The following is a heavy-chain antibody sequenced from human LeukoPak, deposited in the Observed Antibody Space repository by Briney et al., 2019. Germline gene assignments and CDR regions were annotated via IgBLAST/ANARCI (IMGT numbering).Heavy chain of an antibody. CDR2: IYTSGST. CDR1: GGSISSGSYY. D-gene: IGHD3-22*01. CDR3: TRSGNYTHDY. V-gene: IGHV4-61*02. Sequence: SSQTLSLTCTVSGGSISSGSYYWSWIRQPAGKGLEWIGRIYTSGSTNYNPSLKSRVTISVDTSKNQFSLQMNSVTPDDTAVYYCTRSGNYTHDYWGQGTLVTVSS. J-gene: IGHJ4*02.